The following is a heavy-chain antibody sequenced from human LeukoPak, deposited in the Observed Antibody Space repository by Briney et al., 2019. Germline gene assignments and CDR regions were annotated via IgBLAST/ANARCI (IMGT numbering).Heavy chain of an antibody. CDR3: ARVSSSIAVAGPTTY. V-gene: IGHV3-30*04. D-gene: IGHD6-19*01. CDR1: GFTFSSYA. Sequence: GGSLRLSCAASGFTFSSYAMDWVRQAPGKGLEWVAVISYDGSNKYYADSVKGRFTISRDNSKNTLYLQMNSLRAEDTAVYYCARVSSSIAVAGPTTYWGQGTLVTVSS. CDR2: ISYDGSNK. J-gene: IGHJ4*02.